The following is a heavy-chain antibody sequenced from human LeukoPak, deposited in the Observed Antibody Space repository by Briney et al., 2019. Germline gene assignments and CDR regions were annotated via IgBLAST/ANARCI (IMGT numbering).Heavy chain of an antibody. Sequence: SETLSLTCTVAGGSISNYYWSWIRQPPGKGLEWSGYIYYSGSTNYNPSLKSRVTISVDTSKTQFSLKLSSVTAADTAVYYCARRGSMGGSFVGAFDIWGQGTMVTVSS. CDR1: GGSISNYY. J-gene: IGHJ3*02. CDR3: ARRGSMGGSFVGAFDI. V-gene: IGHV4-59*08. D-gene: IGHD1-26*01. CDR2: IYYSGST.